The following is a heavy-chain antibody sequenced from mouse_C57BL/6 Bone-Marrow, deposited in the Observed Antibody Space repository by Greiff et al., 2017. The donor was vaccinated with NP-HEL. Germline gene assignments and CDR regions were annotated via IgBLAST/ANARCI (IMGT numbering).Heavy chain of an antibody. V-gene: IGHV2-4*01. CDR2: IWSGGST. CDR1: GFSLTSYG. CDR3: AKEGGYYGSSYEDYFDY. Sequence: VQLVESGPGLVQPSQSLSITCTVSGFSLTSYGVHWVRQPPGKGLEWLGVIWSGGSTDYNAAFISRLSISKDNSKSQVFFKMNSLQADDTAIYYCAKEGGYYGSSYEDYFDYWGQGTTLTVSS. D-gene: IGHD1-1*01. J-gene: IGHJ2*01.